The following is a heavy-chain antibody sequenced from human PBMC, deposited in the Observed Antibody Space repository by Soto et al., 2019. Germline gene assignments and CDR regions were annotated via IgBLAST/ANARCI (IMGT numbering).Heavy chain of an antibody. CDR2: INTDGSGT. V-gene: IGHV3-74*01. CDR3: ARGRTGPQYYCDY. D-gene: IGHD4-17*01. J-gene: IGHJ4*01. Sequence: GGSLEIAFAPSELTFSSDLLHYVRRVAGKGLVWASRINTDGSGTTYADSVKGRFTISRDNAKNMVYLQMNSLRAEDMAVYYCARGRTGPQYYCDYWG. CDR1: ELTFSSDL.